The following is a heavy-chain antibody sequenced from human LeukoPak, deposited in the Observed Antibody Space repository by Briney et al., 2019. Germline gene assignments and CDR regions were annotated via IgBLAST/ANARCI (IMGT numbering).Heavy chain of an antibody. V-gene: IGHV3-33*06. CDR2: IWYDGSNK. CDR3: AKEANYDFWSGYDP. D-gene: IGHD3-3*01. J-gene: IGHJ5*02. Sequence: GGSLRLSCAASGFTFSSYGMHWVRQAPGKGLGWVAVIWYDGSNKYYADSVKGRFTISRDNSKNTLYLQMNSLRAEDTAVYYCAKEANYDFWSGYDPWGQGTLVTVSS. CDR1: GFTFSSYG.